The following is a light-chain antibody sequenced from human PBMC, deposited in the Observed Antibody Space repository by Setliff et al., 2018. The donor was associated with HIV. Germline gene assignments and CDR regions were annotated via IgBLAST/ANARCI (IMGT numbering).Light chain of an antibody. J-gene: IGLJ1*01. CDR2: EVN. CDR1: SSDVGSYNR. V-gene: IGLV2-18*02. Sequence: ALTQPPSVSGSPGQSVTISCTGTSSDVGSYNRVSWYQQPPGTAPKLMIYEVNNRPSGVPDRFSGAKSGNTASLTISGLQAEDDADYYCSSYTSISTYVFGTGTKVTVL. CDR3: SSYTSISTYV.